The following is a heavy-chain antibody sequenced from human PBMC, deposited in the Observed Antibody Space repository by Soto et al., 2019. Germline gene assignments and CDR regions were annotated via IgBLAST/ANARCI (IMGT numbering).Heavy chain of an antibody. J-gene: IGHJ6*02. CDR1: GFSLSNARMG. V-gene: IGHV2-26*01. Sequence: QVTLKESGPVLVKPTETLTLTCTVSGFSLSNARMGESWIRQPPGKALEWLAHIFSNDEKSYSTSLKSRLTISKDTSKSQVVLTMTNMDPVDTATYYCARMESSGHTLYYYYGMDVWGQGTTVTVSS. CDR3: ARMESSGHTLYYYYGMDV. CDR2: IFSNDEK. D-gene: IGHD3-22*01.